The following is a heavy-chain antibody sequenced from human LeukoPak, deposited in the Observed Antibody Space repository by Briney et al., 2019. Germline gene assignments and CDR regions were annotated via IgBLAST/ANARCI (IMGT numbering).Heavy chain of an antibody. CDR2: INPNSGGT. CDR3: ARMADIVVVPAGIVYYFDY. V-gene: IGHV1-2*06. Sequence: ASVKVSXKASGYTFTGYYMHWVRQAPGQGLEWMGRINPNSGGTNYAQKFQGRVTMTRDTSISTAYMELSRLRSDDTAVYYCARMADIVVVPAGIVYYFDYWGQGTLVTVSS. D-gene: IGHD2-2*01. J-gene: IGHJ4*02. CDR1: GYTFTGYY.